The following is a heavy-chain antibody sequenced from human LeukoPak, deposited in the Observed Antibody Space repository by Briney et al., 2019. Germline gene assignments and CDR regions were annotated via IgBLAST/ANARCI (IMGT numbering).Heavy chain of an antibody. V-gene: IGHV3-23*01. J-gene: IGHJ4*02. Sequence: GGSLRLSCAASGFTFSSYAMSWVRQAPGKGLEWVSAIGGSGGPIYYADSVKGRFTISRDNSKNTLFVQMSSLRAEDTAIYYCAKAGPYYFDYWGQGTLVTVSS. CDR1: GFTFSSYA. CDR2: IGGSGGPI. CDR3: AKAGPYYFDY. D-gene: IGHD1-14*01.